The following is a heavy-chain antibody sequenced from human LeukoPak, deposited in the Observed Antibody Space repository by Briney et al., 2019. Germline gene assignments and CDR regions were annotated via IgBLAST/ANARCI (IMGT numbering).Heavy chain of an antibody. CDR2: ISSSGSTI. Sequence: GGSLRLSCAASGFTFSDYYMSWIRQAPGKGLEWVSYISSSGSTIYYADSVKGRFTISRDNAKNTLYLQMNSLRAEDTAVYYCARDSGEIVVVPAAIRLYYYYMDVWGKGTTVTVSS. CDR1: GFTFSDYY. J-gene: IGHJ6*03. V-gene: IGHV3-11*04. D-gene: IGHD2-2*01. CDR3: ARDSGEIVVVPAAIRLYYYYMDV.